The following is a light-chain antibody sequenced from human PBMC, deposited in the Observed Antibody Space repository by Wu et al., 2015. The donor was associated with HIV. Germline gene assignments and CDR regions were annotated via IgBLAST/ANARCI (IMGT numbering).Light chain of an antibody. J-gene: IGKJ2*03. Sequence: EIIMTQSPASLSVSPGERVTLSCRASQSVGSDLAWYQQKPGQAPRLLMSDASTRATGIPARFSGSGSGTQFTLTISSLQSEDFAVYYCQQYNNWPPYSFGQGTKLEIK. V-gene: IGKV3D-15*01. CDR2: DAS. CDR1: QSVGSD. CDR3: QQYNNWPPYS.